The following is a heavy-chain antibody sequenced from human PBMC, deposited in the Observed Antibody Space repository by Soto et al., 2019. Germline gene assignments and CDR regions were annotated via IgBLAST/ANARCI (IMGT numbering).Heavy chain of an antibody. CDR3: ASNPLYDFWSGYYDLNWFDP. CDR1: GFTFSSYE. D-gene: IGHD3-3*01. J-gene: IGHJ5*02. CDR2: ISSSGSTI. V-gene: IGHV3-48*03. Sequence: AEASLRLSCAASGFTFSSYEMNWVRQAPGKGLKWVSYISSSGSTIYYADSVKGRFTISRDNAKNSLYLQMNSLRAEDTAVYYCASNPLYDFWSGYYDLNWFDPWGQGTLVTVSS.